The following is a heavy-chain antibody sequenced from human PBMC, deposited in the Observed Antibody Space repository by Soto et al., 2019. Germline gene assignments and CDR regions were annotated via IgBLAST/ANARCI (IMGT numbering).Heavy chain of an antibody. CDR1: GFTFSTYA. Sequence: GGSLRLSCAASGFTFSTYAMSWVRQAPGKGLEWASAISAGGGSTYYADSVKGRFTISRDNSINTLYLQMDSLSTEDTAVYYCAHPRGYGVFDAYDIWGQGAMVTVSS. J-gene: IGHJ3*02. V-gene: IGHV3-23*01. CDR2: ISAGGGST. CDR3: AHPRGYGVFDAYDI. D-gene: IGHD4-17*01.